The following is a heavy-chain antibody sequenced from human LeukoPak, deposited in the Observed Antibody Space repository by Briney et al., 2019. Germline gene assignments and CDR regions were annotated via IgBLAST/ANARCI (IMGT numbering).Heavy chain of an antibody. Sequence: GGSLRLSCAASGFTFSSYSMNWVRQAPGKGLEWVSSISSSSSYIYYADSVKGRFTISRDNAKNSLYLQMNSLRAEDTAVYYCARDRGGWFDPWAREPWSPSPQ. J-gene: IGHJ5*02. V-gene: IGHV3-21*01. CDR2: ISSSSSYI. CDR3: ARDRGGWFDP. CDR1: GFTFSSYS. D-gene: IGHD3-10*01.